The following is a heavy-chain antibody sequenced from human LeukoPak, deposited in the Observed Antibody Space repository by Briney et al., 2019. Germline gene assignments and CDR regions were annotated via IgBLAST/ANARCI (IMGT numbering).Heavy chain of an antibody. CDR1: GYPISSNYY. D-gene: IGHD3-10*01. CDR3: NLWFGELPGLNY. CDR2: IVHSGNA. Sequence: SETLSLTCSVSGYPISSNYYWGWIRQPPGKGLEWIGSIVHSGNAYYRPSLNSRVTISVDTSKNQFSLKLSSVTAADTAVYYCNLWFGELPGLNYWGQGTLVTVSS. J-gene: IGHJ4*02. V-gene: IGHV4-38-2*02.